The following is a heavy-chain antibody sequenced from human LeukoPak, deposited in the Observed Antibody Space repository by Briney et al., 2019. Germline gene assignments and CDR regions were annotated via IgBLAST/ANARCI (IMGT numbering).Heavy chain of an antibody. D-gene: IGHD6-6*01. CDR1: GFTFSSYW. CDR2: ISTDGSST. V-gene: IGHV3-74*01. J-gene: IGHJ3*02. CDR3: VREYSSSSGRAFDI. Sequence: GGSLRLSCAASGFTFSSYWMHWVRQAPGKGLVWVSCISTDGSSTNSADSVKGRLTISRDNAKNTLYLQMNSLRAEDTAVYYCVREYSSSSGRAFDIWGQGTMVTVSP.